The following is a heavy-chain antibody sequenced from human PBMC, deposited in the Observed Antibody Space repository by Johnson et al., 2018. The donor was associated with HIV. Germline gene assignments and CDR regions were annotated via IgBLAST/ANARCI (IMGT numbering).Heavy chain of an antibody. CDR1: GFTFSDYY. D-gene: IGHD3-10*01. V-gene: IGHV3-11*04. Sequence: VQLVESGGGLVKPGGSLRLSCAASGFTFSDYYMSWIRQAPGKGLEWVSYIGRSGSTFYYADSVKGRFTISRDNAKNSLYLQMNSLRAEDTAVYYCARLRAAVLWFREGDTFDIWGQGTMVTVSS. CDR2: IGRSGSTF. CDR3: ARLRAAVLWFREGDTFDI. J-gene: IGHJ3*02.